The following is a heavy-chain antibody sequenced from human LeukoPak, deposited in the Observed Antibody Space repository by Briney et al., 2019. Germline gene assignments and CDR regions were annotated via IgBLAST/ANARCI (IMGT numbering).Heavy chain of an antibody. D-gene: IGHD3-22*01. CDR3: ARPYYYDSRVDP. CDR1: GGSISSGDYY. Sequence: SETLSLTCTVSGGSISSGDYYWSWIRQPPGKGLEWIAYMYYSGSTYYNPSLKSRVTMSADTSKNQLSLKLSSVTAADTAVYYCARPYYYDSRVDPWGQGILVTVSS. V-gene: IGHV4-30-4*01. J-gene: IGHJ5*02. CDR2: MYYSGST.